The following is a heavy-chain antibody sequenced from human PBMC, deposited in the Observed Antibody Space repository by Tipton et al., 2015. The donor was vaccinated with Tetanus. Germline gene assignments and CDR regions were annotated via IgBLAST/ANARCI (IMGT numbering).Heavy chain of an antibody. J-gene: IGHJ4*02. Sequence: QLVQSGAEVKKPGTSVKVSCRDTGDTFSSYALIWVRQAPGQGLEWMGGIIPVFRTINYAQKFHGRVTITADKSTTTVYLELSDLRSEDTAVYYCARGFRGYGNYFFDYWGQGTLVAVSS. V-gene: IGHV1-69*06. CDR1: GDTFSSYA. D-gene: IGHD6-13*01. CDR3: ARGFRGYGNYFFDY. CDR2: IIPVFRTI.